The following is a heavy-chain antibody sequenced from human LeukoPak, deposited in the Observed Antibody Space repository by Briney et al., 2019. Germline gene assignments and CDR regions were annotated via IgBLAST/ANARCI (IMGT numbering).Heavy chain of an antibody. J-gene: IGHJ4*02. CDR2: IFHSGST. V-gene: IGHV4-59*01. CDR1: GASISSYC. CDR3: ARGAPGGNDYGDY. Sequence: PSETLSLTCTVSGASISSYCWSWIRQPPGKGLEWIGYIFHSGSTNYNPSLKSRVTISVDTSKNQLSLKLSSVTAADTAVYYCARGAPGGNDYGDYWGQGILVTVSS.